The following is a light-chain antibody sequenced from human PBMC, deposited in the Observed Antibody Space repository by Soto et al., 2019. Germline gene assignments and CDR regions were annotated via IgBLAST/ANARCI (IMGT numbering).Light chain of an antibody. CDR3: SSHSRATLVV. CDR1: NSDVGNYNL. Sequence: QSALTQPASVSGSPGQSITISCTGTNSDVGNYNLVSWYQQHPGKAPKLIIYEGSKRPSGVSDRFSGSKSGDTASLTISGLQAEDEAHYYCSSHSRATLVVFGGGNKLTVL. J-gene: IGLJ3*02. V-gene: IGLV2-14*02. CDR2: EGS.